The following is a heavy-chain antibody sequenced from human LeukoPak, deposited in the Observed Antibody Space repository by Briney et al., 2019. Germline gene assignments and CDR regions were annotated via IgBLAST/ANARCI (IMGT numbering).Heavy chain of an antibody. V-gene: IGHV3-23*01. CDR3: AKWGDYDVLTGYYVSDY. J-gene: IGHJ4*02. Sequence: GGSLRLSWAASGFTFSNYAMSLVRQAPGKGLEWVSAITGSGGNTYYGDFVKGRFTISRDNSKNTVFLQMNSLRAEDTAVYYCAKWGDYDVLTGYYVSDYWGQGTLVTVSS. CDR1: GFTFSNYA. D-gene: IGHD3-9*01. CDR2: ITGSGGNT.